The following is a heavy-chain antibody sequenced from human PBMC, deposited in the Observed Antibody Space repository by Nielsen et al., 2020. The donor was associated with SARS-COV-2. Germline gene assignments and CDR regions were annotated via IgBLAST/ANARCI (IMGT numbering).Heavy chain of an antibody. V-gene: IGHV3-53*01. J-gene: IGHJ6*02. CDR1: GFTVSSNY. Sequence: GESLKISCAASGFTVSSNYMSWVRQAPGKGLEWVSVIYSGGSTYYADSVKGRFTISRDNSKNTLYLQMNSLRAEDTAVYYCARDGNSGSYFDSYYYGMDVWGQGTTVTVSS. CDR2: IYSGGST. D-gene: IGHD1-26*01. CDR3: ARDGNSGSYFDSYYYGMDV.